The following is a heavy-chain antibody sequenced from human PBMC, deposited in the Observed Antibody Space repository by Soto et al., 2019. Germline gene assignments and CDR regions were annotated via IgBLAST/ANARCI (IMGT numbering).Heavy chain of an antibody. J-gene: IGHJ5*02. Sequence: SETLSLTCNVSGGSISSIRSYWAWFRQPPGKELEWIANIFYAGNTYHNPSLRSRVTVSVDTSKNQFSLKLDSVTAADTAVYYCARQAAAPGIDLWFDPWGQGTLVTVSS. CDR1: GGSISSIRSY. D-gene: IGHD6-13*01. CDR3: ARQAAAPGIDLWFDP. CDR2: IFYAGNT. V-gene: IGHV4-39*01.